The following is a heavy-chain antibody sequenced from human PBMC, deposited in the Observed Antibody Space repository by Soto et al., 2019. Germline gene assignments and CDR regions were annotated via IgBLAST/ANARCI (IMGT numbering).Heavy chain of an antibody. CDR2: IIPIFGTA. D-gene: IGHD6-13*01. J-gene: IGHJ4*02. CDR1: GGTFSSYA. CDR3: AREAGKYSSLSYYFDY. V-gene: IGHV1-69*13. Sequence: GASVKVSCKASGGTFSSYAISWVRQAPGQGLEWMGGIIPIFGTANYAQKFQGRVTITADESTSTAYMELSSLRSEDTAVHYCAREAGKYSSLSYYFDYWGQGTLVTVSS.